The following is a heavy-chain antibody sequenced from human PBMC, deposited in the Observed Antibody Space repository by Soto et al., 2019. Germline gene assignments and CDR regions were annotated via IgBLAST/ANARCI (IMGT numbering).Heavy chain of an antibody. CDR2: IYYSGST. D-gene: IGHD2-2*01. J-gene: IGHJ5*02. Sequence: SETLSLTCTVSGGSISSGDYYWSWIRQPPGKGLEWIGYIYYSGSTYYNPSLKSRVTISVDTSKNQFSLKLSSVTAADTAVYYCARVCSSTSCYYARNNWFDPWGQGTQVTVSS. V-gene: IGHV4-30-4*01. CDR3: ARVCSSTSCYYARNNWFDP. CDR1: GGSISSGDYY.